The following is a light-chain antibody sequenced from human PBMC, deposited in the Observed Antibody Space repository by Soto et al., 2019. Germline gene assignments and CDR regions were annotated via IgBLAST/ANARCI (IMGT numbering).Light chain of an antibody. CDR1: SSDVGAYNY. CDR3: CSYARGSTYV. Sequence: QSALTQPASVSGSPGQSITISCTGTSSDVGAYNYVSWYLQHPGKAPKLMIYQVVNRPSGVSNRFSGSKSGNTASLTISGLQAEDEADYYCCSYARGSTYVFGTGTKVTVL. J-gene: IGLJ1*01. CDR2: QVV. V-gene: IGLV2-14*01.